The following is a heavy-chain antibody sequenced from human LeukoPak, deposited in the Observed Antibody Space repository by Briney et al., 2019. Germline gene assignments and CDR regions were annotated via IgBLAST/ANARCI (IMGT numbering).Heavy chain of an antibody. CDR2: IYHSGST. J-gene: IGHJ4*02. Sequence: SGTLSLTCAVSGGSISSSNWWSWVRQPPGKGLELIGEIYHSGSTNYNPSLKSRVTISVDKSKKQFSLKLSSVTAAATAVYYCAGSSIVELSFGGIDYWGPGTLVTVSS. D-gene: IGHD3-22*01. CDR3: AGSSIVELSFGGIDY. CDR1: GGSISSSNW. V-gene: IGHV4-4*02.